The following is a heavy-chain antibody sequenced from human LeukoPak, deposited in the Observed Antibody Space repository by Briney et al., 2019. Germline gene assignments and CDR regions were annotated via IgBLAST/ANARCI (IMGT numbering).Heavy chain of an antibody. CDR3: AREADCSGGSCYRGAFDI. CDR1: GFTFSSYG. Sequence: GGSLRLSCAASGFTFSSYGMHWVRQAPGKGLEWVAVIWYDGSNKYYADSLKGRFTISRVNSKNTLYLQMNSLRAEDTAVYFCAREADCSGGSCYRGAFDIWGQGTMVTVSS. D-gene: IGHD2-15*01. CDR2: IWYDGSNK. J-gene: IGHJ3*02. V-gene: IGHV3-33*01.